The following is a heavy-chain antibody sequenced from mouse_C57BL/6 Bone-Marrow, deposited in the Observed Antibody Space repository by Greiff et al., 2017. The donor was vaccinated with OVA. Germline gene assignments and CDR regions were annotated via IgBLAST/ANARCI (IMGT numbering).Heavy chain of an antibody. V-gene: IGHV1-55*01. CDR3: ARSVWLLPLFAFDY. J-gene: IGHJ4*01. CDR1: GYTFTSYW. D-gene: IGHD2-3*01. Sequence: VQLQQPGAELVKPGASVKMSCKASGYTFTSYWLTWVKQRPGQGLEWIGNIYPGSGSTNYNEKFKDNATLTTDKSSSPAHMQLSSLTSDDSAVYYCARSVWLLPLFAFDYRGQRTSVTVA. CDR2: IYPGSGST.